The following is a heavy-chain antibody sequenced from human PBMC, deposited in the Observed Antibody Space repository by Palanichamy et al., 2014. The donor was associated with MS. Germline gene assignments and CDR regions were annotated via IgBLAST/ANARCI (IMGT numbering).Heavy chain of an antibody. J-gene: IGHJ5*02. D-gene: IGHD3-10*01. CDR2: IYTSGNT. CDR3: GRGEGTYRSATYKPETS. CDR1: GFSVSNNY. V-gene: IGHV3-53*01. Sequence: EVQLVESGGGLIQPGGSLRLSCAASGFSVSNNYMSWVRQAPGKGLEWVSVIYTSGNTFYADSVKGRFTISRDSSKNTLYLQMNSLRVEDTAVYYCGRGEGTYRSATYKPETSWGQGTLVTVSS.